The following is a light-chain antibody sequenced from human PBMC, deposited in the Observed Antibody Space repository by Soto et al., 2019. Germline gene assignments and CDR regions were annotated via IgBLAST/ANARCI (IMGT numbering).Light chain of an antibody. CDR2: DAS. J-gene: IGKJ4*01. CDR1: QDISNY. V-gene: IGKV1-33*01. CDR3: QQYDNLPLT. Sequence: IQMTQSPSSLSASVGDRVTITCQASQDISNYLNWYQQKPGKAPKLLIYDASNLETGVPSRFSGSGSGTDFTFTISSLQPEDIATYYCQQYDNLPLTFGGGTNVAIK.